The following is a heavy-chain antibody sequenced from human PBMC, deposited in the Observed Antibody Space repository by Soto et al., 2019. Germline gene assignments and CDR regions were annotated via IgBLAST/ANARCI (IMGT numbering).Heavy chain of an antibody. CDR3: ARGASGYYYTWFDP. D-gene: IGHD3-22*01. CDR1: GGTFSSYA. J-gene: IGHJ5*02. Sequence: QVQLVQSGAEVKKPGSSVKVSCKASGGTFSSYAISWVRQAPGQGLEWMGGIIPIFGTANYAQKFQGRVTITADESTSTADMKLRGLRSEDTAVYYCARGASGYYYTWFDPWGQGTLVTVSS. V-gene: IGHV1-69*01. CDR2: IIPIFGTA.